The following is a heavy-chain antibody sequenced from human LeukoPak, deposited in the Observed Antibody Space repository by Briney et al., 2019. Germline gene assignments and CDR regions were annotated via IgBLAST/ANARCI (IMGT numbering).Heavy chain of an antibody. J-gene: IGHJ5*02. CDR2: IIPIFGTA. D-gene: IGHD1-14*01. CDR3: ARDRGRPDTGRWFDP. Sequence: ASVKVSCKASGGTFSSYAISWVRQAPGQGLEWMGGIIPIFGTANYAQKFQGRVTITADESTSTAYMELSSLRSEDTAVYYCARDRGRPDTGRWFDPWGQGTLVTVSS. V-gene: IGHV1-69*13. CDR1: GGTFSSYA.